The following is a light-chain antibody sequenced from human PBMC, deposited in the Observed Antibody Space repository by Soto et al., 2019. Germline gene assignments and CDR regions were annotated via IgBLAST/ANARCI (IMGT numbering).Light chain of an antibody. J-gene: IGKJ5*01. CDR1: QSVSSY. CDR3: QQRGNWPIT. Sequence: DIVLTQSPGTMSLSPGERATLSCRASQSVSSYLAWYQQKPGQAPRLLIYDASNRATGIPARFSGSGSGTDFTLTISSLEPEDFAVYYCQQRGNWPITFGQGTRLEIK. V-gene: IGKV3-11*01. CDR2: DAS.